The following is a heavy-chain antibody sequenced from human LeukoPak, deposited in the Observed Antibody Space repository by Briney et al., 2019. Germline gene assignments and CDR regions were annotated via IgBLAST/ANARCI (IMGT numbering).Heavy chain of an antibody. CDR1: GYTFTSYG. D-gene: IGHD5-12*01. Sequence: ASVKVSCKASGYTFTSYGISWVRQAPGQGLEWMGWISAYNGNTNYAQKLQGRVTMTTDTSTSTAYMELRSLRSDDTAVYYCARVRYSGYESGPPNYWGQGTLVTVSS. V-gene: IGHV1-18*01. J-gene: IGHJ4*02. CDR3: ARVRYSGYESGPPNY. CDR2: ISAYNGNT.